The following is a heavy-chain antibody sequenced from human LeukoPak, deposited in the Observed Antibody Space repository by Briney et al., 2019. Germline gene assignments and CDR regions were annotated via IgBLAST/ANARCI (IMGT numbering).Heavy chain of an antibody. Sequence: SETLSLTCTVSGGSISSSSYYWGWIRQPPGKGLEWIGSIYYSGSTYYNPSLKSRVTISVDTSKNQFSLKLSSVTAADTAVYYCARDFTDSGSSLVYYYYYYMDVWGKGTTVTVSS. CDR3: ARDFTDSGSSLVYYYYYYMDV. CDR1: GGSISSSSYY. D-gene: IGHD1-26*01. V-gene: IGHV4-39*02. J-gene: IGHJ6*03. CDR2: IYYSGST.